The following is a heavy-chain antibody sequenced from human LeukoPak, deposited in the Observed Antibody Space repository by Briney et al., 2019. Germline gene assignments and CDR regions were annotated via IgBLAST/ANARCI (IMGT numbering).Heavy chain of an antibody. CDR1: GFTFSDYG. CDR2: ITFGGRAA. J-gene: IGHJ5*01. V-gene: IGHV3-48*01. Sequence: GGSLRLSCDASGFTFSDYGFHWVRQAPGKGLEFLFYITFGGRAARSADSVKDRFTFSRDNAKNSVYLQMNSLRVDDSGIYYCARVGLGGDWFDYWGQGTRITVSS. D-gene: IGHD3-16*01. CDR3: ARVGLGGDWFDY.